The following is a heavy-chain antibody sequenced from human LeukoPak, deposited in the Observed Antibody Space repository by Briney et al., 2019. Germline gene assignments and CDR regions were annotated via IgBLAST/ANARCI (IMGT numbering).Heavy chain of an antibody. Sequence: SETLSLTCAVSGGSISSSNWWNWVRQPPGKGLEWIGEIYHSGSTNYNPSLKSRVTISVDKSKNQFSLKLSSVTAADTAMYYCARYRGASGYHFDYWGQGTLVTVSS. CDR2: IYHSGST. D-gene: IGHD5-18*01. CDR1: GGSISSSNW. J-gene: IGHJ4*02. V-gene: IGHV4-4*02. CDR3: ARYRGASGYHFDY.